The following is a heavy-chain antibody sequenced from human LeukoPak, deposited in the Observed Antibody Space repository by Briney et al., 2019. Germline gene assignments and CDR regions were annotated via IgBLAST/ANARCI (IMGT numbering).Heavy chain of an antibody. Sequence: GGSLRLSCAASGFTFSSYAMSWVRQAPGKGLEWVSGISGSVGNTYYADSVKGRFTISRDNSKNTLYLQMNSLRAEDTAVYYCAKDWGPYGSGSYLSGPFNYWGQGTLVTVSS. D-gene: IGHD3-10*01. V-gene: IGHV3-23*01. CDR1: GFTFSSYA. J-gene: IGHJ4*02. CDR3: AKDWGPYGSGSYLSGPFNY. CDR2: ISGSVGNT.